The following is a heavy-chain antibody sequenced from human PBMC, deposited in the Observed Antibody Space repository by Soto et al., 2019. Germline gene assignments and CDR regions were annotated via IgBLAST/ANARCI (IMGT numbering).Heavy chain of an antibody. Sequence: GSLRLSCSASGFTFSIYAMHWVRQAPGKGLEYVSSISTNGGSTHYADSVKGRFTISRDNSKNTQYLQMSSLRADDTAVYYCGKGEYYYASSGYYPFDYWGQGP. V-gene: IGHV3-64D*06. CDR3: GKGEYYYASSGYYPFDY. D-gene: IGHD3-22*01. CDR2: ISTNGGST. J-gene: IGHJ4*02. CDR1: GFTFSIYA.